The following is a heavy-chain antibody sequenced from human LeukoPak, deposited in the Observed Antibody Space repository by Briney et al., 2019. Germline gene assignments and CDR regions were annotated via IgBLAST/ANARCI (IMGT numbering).Heavy chain of an antibody. V-gene: IGHV5-51*01. D-gene: IGHD3-10*01. CDR3: ARLHGGSGSYYQFDY. Sequence: GESLKISCKGSGYRLTSYWIAWVRQMPGKGLEWMGIIYPGDSDTRYSPSFQGQVTISADKSISTAYLQWSSLKASDTAMYYCARLHGGSGSYYQFDYWGQGTLVTVSS. CDR1: GYRLTSYW. J-gene: IGHJ4*02. CDR2: IYPGDSDT.